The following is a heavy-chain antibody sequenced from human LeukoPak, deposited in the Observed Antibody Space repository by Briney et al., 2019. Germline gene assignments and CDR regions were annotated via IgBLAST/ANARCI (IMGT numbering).Heavy chain of an antibody. Sequence: PGGSLRLSCTVSGGMFRNFCMTWDRQAPGKGPEWLGRIKSNVNGGTTDYAAAGKVTFTISNDNSRNNLFLQMNILNVEDRAVYYCVTDRPMTGGRWFDPWGQGTLVTVSS. CDR1: GGMFRNFC. J-gene: IGHJ5*02. V-gene: IGHV3-15*01. CDR3: VTDRPMTGGRWFDP. D-gene: IGHD3-9*01. CDR2: IKSNVNGGTT.